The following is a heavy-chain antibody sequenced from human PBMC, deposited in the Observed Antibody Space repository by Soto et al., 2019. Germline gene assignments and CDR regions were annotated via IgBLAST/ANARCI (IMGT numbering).Heavy chain of an antibody. J-gene: IGHJ4*02. V-gene: IGHV1-69*02. CDR3: ASEDGYNRGGTFDY. CDR2: IIPILGIA. Sequence: VRLMRSGAEVKKPGSSVKVSCKASGGTFSSYTISWVRQAPGQGLEWMGRIIPILGIANYAQKFQGRVTITADKSTSTAYMELSSLRSEDTAVYYCASEDGYNRGGTFDYWGQGTLVTVSS. D-gene: IGHD5-12*01. CDR1: GGTFSSYT.